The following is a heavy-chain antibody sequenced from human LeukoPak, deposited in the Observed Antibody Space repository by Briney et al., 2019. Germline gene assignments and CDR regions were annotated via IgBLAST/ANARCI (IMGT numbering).Heavy chain of an antibody. J-gene: IGHJ4*02. CDR2: IYTSGST. CDR1: GVSISSYY. D-gene: IGHD2-21*01. CDR3: ARVVGTSRFGHFDY. Sequence: KPSETLSLACTVSGVSISSYYWSWIRQPAGKGLEWVGRIYTSGSTNYNPSLRSGVTMSVDTSKTQFSLKLSSVTAADTAVYYCARVVGTSRFGHFDYWGQGTLVTVSS. V-gene: IGHV4-4*07.